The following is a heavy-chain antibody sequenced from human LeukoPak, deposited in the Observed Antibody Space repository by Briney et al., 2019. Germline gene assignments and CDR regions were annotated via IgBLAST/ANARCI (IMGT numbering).Heavy chain of an antibody. D-gene: IGHD5-24*01. CDR3: AREGEMATIDFDY. Sequence: GGSLRLSCAASGFTFDDYAMHWVRQAPGKGLEWVSGISWNSGSIGYADSVKGRFTISRDNAKNSLYLQMNSLRAEDTAVYYCAREGEMATIDFDYWGQGTLVTVSS. CDR2: ISWNSGSI. CDR1: GFTFDDYA. V-gene: IGHV3-9*01. J-gene: IGHJ4*02.